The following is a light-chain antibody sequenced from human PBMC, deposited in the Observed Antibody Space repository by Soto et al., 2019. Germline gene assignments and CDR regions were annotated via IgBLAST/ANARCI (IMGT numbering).Light chain of an antibody. CDR2: DAS. J-gene: IGKJ3*01. Sequence: EFVLTQSPATLSLSPGERATLSCRASQSVSSYLAWYQQKPGQAPRLLIYDASNRATGIPARFSGTGSGTDFTLTISRLEPEDFAVYYCQQYGSSPFTFGPGTKVDIK. CDR1: QSVSSY. V-gene: IGKV3-20*01. CDR3: QQYGSSPFT.